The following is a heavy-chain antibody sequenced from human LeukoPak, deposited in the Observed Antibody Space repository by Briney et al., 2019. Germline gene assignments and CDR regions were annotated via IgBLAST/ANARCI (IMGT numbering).Heavy chain of an antibody. CDR3: AEGAVIAAAGPFDY. V-gene: IGHV3-9*01. Sequence: GRSLRLSCAASGFTFDNYAMHWVRQAPGKGLEWVSGISWNSGSIGYADSVKGRFTISRDNTKNSLYLQMNSLRAEDTALYYCAEGAVIAAAGPFDYWGQGTLVTVSS. CDR1: GFTFDNYA. CDR2: ISWNSGSI. J-gene: IGHJ4*02. D-gene: IGHD6-13*01.